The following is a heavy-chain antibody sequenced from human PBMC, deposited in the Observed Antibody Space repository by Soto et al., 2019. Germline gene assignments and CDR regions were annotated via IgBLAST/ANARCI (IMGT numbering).Heavy chain of an antibody. CDR3: ARPGYSSSESWFDP. J-gene: IGHJ5*02. CDR2: INHSGST. CDR1: GGSFSGYY. Sequence: PSKTLSLTCAVYGGSFSGYYWSWIRQPPGKGLEWIGEINHSGSTNYNPSLKSRVTISVDTSKNQFSLKLSSVTAADTAVYYCARPGYSSSESWFDPWGQGTLVTVSS. V-gene: IGHV4-34*01. D-gene: IGHD6-13*01.